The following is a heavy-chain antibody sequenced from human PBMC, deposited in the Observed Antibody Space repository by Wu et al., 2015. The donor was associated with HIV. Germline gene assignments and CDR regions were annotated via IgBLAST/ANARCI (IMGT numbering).Heavy chain of an antibody. CDR2: IIPLFGTP. CDR3: ARMRRGVEDGYKRVSGHYYYYYGMDV. V-gene: IGHV1-69*05. Sequence: QVQLVQSGAELKKPGSSVKVSCKTSGGTLTDYAINWVRQAPGQGLEWMGGIIPLFGTPNYAQKFQGRVTITTDESTSTAYMELSSLRSEDTAVYYCARMRRGVEDGYKRVSGHYYYYYGMDVWDQGP. D-gene: IGHD5-24*01. J-gene: IGHJ6*02. CDR1: GGTLTDYA.